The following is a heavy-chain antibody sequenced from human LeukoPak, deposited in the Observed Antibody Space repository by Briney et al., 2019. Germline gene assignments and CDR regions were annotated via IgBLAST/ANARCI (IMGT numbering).Heavy chain of an antibody. V-gene: IGHV4-34*01. Sequence: SETLSLTCAVYGGSFSGYYWSWIRQPPGKGLEWIGEINHSGSTNYNPSLKSRVTISVDTSKNQFSLKLSSVTAADTAVYYCARAPGSSWYRGGYYFDYWGQGTLVTVSS. J-gene: IGHJ4*02. D-gene: IGHD6-13*01. CDR3: ARAPGSSWYRGGYYFDY. CDR2: INHSGST. CDR1: GGSFSGYY.